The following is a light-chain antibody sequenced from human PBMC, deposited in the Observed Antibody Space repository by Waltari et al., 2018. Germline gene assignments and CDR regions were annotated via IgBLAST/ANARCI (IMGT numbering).Light chain of an antibody. V-gene: IGLV2-14*01. CDR2: EVS. CDR3: SSYISSTTPYV. J-gene: IGLJ1*01. Sequence: QSALTQPASVSGSPGQSITISCTGTSSDIGAHNYVSWYQEHPGKAPKLMVYEVSNRPSGVSNRFSGSKSGNTASLTISGRQAEDEADYYCSSYISSTTPYVFGTGTKVTVL. CDR1: SSDIGAHNY.